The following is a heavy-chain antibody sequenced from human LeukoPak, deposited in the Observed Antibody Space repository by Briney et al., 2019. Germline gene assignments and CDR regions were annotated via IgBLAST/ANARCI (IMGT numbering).Heavy chain of an antibody. V-gene: IGHV3-21*01. D-gene: IGHD2/OR15-2a*01. CDR3: ARGKTSQNIVTRKTYNWFDP. Sequence: GGSLRLSCAASGFTFNTYSMYWVRQAPGKGLEWVSSISSSSDYIYYADSVKGRFTISRDNAKNSLYLQMKSLRAEDTAVYYCARGKTSQNIVTRKTYNWFDPWGQGTLVTVSS. CDR2: ISSSSDYI. CDR1: GFTFNTYS. J-gene: IGHJ5*02.